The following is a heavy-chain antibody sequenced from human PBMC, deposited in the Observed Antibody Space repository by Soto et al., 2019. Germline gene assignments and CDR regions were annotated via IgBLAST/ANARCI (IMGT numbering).Heavy chain of an antibody. J-gene: IGHJ6*02. CDR1: GFTFSAYS. Sequence: GGSLRLSCAASGFTFSAYSMNWVRQAPGKGLEWVSYISSGNTSIYYAASVRGRFTISRDNAKNSLSLQMNSLRDEDTALYYCARGGPGGYDYHGMDVWGQGTTVTVSS. CDR2: ISSGNTSI. D-gene: IGHD2-2*01. V-gene: IGHV3-48*02. CDR3: ARGGPGGYDYHGMDV.